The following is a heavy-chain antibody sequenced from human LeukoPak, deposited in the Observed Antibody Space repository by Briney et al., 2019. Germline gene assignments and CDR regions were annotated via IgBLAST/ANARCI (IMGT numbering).Heavy chain of an antibody. V-gene: IGHV1-69*13. Sequence: GASVKVSCKASGGTFSSYAISWVRQAPGQGLEWMGGIIPIFGTANYAQKFQGRVTITADESTSTAYMELSSLRSEDTAVYYCARYRAAADGWFDPWGQGTLDTVSS. D-gene: IGHD6-13*01. CDR3: ARYRAAADGWFDP. CDR2: IIPIFGTA. J-gene: IGHJ5*02. CDR1: GGTFSSYA.